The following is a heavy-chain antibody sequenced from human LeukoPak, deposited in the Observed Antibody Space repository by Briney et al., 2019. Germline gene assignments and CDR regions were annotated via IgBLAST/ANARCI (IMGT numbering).Heavy chain of an antibody. CDR1: GGSISSHY. D-gene: IGHD3-16*02. V-gene: IGHV4-59*11. CDR3: ARDPIVSVGDWYFDL. CDR2: IYYSGSTNYT. Sequence: PSETLSLTCTVSGGSISSHYWSWIRQPPGKGLEWIGYIYYSGSTNYTNYNPYLKSRVTISVDTSKNQFSLKLTSVTAADTAVYYCARDPIVSVGDWYFDLWGRGTLVTVSS. J-gene: IGHJ2*01.